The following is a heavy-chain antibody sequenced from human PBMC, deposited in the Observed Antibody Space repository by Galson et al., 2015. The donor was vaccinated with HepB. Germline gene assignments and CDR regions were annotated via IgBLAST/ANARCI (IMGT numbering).Heavy chain of an antibody. CDR1: GSTSSSSA. D-gene: IGHD3-22*01. CDR3: ARVRRTMIVSEGFDY. J-gene: IGHJ4*02. V-gene: IGHV3-30*04. Sequence: SLRLSCAASGSTSSSSAMHWVRQAPGKGLEWVAVISYDGTNKYYADSVKGRFTISRDNSKNTLYLQMNSLRAEDTAVYYCARVRRTMIVSEGFDYWGQGTLVTVSS. CDR2: ISYDGTNK.